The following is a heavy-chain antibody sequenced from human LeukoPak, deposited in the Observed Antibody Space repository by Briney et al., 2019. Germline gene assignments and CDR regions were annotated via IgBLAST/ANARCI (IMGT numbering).Heavy chain of an antibody. Sequence: ASVKVSCKASGYTFTSYGISWVRQAPGQGLEWMGWISAYNGNTNYAQKFQGRVTMTEDTSTDTAYMELSSLRSEDTAVYYCATGRPPHGGDDAFDIWGQGTMVTVSS. D-gene: IGHD3-16*01. CDR3: ATGRPPHGGDDAFDI. CDR2: ISAYNGNT. J-gene: IGHJ3*02. V-gene: IGHV1-18*01. CDR1: GYTFTSYG.